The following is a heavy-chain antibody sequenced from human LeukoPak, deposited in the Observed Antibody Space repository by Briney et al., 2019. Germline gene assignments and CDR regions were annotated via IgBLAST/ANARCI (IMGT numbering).Heavy chain of an antibody. V-gene: IGHV3-11*04. CDR1: GFTFSANY. D-gene: IGHD2-15*01. CDR2: IIIGGSNK. J-gene: IGHJ5*02. Sequence: GGSLRLSCAASGFTFSANYMGWLRQAQGKGLEWVSYIIIGGSNKHYADSVKGRFTISRDNARNSLYLQMNSLRAKDTAMYYWARAVVVVGATKKVWFDPWGQGTLVTVPS. CDR3: ARAVVVVGATKKVWFDP.